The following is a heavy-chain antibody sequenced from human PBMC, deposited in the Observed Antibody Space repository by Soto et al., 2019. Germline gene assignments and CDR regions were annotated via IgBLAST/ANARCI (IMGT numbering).Heavy chain of an antibody. J-gene: IGHJ4*02. V-gene: IGHV4-39*01. CDR1: GGSISSSSYY. Sequence: QLQLQESGPGLVKPSETLSLTCTVSGGSISSSSYYWGWIRQPPGKGLEWIGSIYYSGSTYYYPSLKSRVTISVDTSTNQFSLKLSSVTAADTAVYYCARSLIVATSYYFDYWGQGTLVTVSS. CDR2: IYYSGST. CDR3: ARSLIVATSYYFDY. D-gene: IGHD5-12*01.